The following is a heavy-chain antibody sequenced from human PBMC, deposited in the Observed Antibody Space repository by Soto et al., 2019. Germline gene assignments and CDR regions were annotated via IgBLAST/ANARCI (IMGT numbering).Heavy chain of an antibody. CDR1: GYTFTDYT. D-gene: IGHD1-1*01. J-gene: IGHJ4*02. CDR3: ARLWNGY. Sequence: QVQLVQSGAEAKKPGASVKVSCKASGYTFTDYTIHWVRQAPGQRLEWMGWINAGNGNTKYSQRFQGRLTFTRDTSASTAYLELSTLRSEDTAVYYCARLWNGYWGQGTLVAVSS. V-gene: IGHV1-3*01. CDR2: INAGNGNT.